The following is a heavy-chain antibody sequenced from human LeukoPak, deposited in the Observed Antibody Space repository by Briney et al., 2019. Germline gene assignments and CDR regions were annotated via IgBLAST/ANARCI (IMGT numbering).Heavy chain of an antibody. V-gene: IGHV3-7*01. CDR2: IKQDGSEK. D-gene: IGHD6-19*01. CDR1: GFTFSNYW. J-gene: IGHJ4*02. Sequence: GGSLRLSCAASGFTFSNYWMSWVRQAPGKGLEWVANIKQDGSEKFYVDSVKGRLTISRDDAKNSLYLQMNSLRVEDTAVYYCARVQGSSGPGIFEYWGQGTLVTVSS. CDR3: ARVQGSSGPGIFEY.